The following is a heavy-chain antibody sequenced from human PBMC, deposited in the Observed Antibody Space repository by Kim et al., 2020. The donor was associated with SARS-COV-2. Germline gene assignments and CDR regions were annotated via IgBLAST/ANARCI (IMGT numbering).Heavy chain of an antibody. CDR1: GYTFTSYG. CDR2: IIAYNGNT. CDR3: ARDQRNYYGSGSPYYYYYGMDV. V-gene: IGHV1-18*01. Sequence: ASVKVSCKASGYTFTSYGISWVRQAPGQGLEWMGWIIAYNGNTNYAQKLQGRVTMTTDTSTSTAYMELRSLRSDDTAVYYCARDQRNYYGSGSPYYYYYGMDVWGQGTTVTVSS. D-gene: IGHD3-10*01. J-gene: IGHJ6*02.